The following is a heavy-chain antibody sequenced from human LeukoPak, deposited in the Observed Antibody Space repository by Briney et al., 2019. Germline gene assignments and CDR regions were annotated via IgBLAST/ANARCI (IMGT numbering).Heavy chain of an antibody. V-gene: IGHV2-5*01. Sequence: SGPTLVKPTQTLTLTCTFSGFSLSTSGVGVGWIRQPPGKALEWLALIYWNDGKRYSPSLKSRLTITKDTSKNQVVLTMTNMDPVDTATYYCAHRQAWSGYPWYFDYWGQGTLVTVSS. CDR2: IYWNDGK. J-gene: IGHJ4*02. D-gene: IGHD3-3*01. CDR1: GFSLSTSGVG. CDR3: AHRQAWSGYPWYFDY.